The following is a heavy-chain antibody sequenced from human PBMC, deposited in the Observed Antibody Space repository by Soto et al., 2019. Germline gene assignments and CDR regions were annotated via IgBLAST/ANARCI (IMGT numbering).Heavy chain of an antibody. CDR1: GGSFSGYY. V-gene: IGHV4-34*01. Sequence: SETLSLTCAVYGGSFSGYYWSWIRQPPGKGLEWIGEINHSGSTNYNPSLKSRVTISVDTSKNQFSLKLSSVTAADTAVYYCARGLMYCSSTSCHPAQNWFDPWGQGTLVTVSS. D-gene: IGHD2-2*01. CDR3: ARGLMYCSSTSCHPAQNWFDP. J-gene: IGHJ5*02. CDR2: INHSGST.